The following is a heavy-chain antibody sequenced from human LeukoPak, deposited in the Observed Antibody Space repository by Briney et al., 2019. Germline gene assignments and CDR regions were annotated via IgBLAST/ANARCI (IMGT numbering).Heavy chain of an antibody. D-gene: IGHD3-10*01. J-gene: IGHJ5*02. V-gene: IGHV3-23*01. CDR2: ISGSGGSA. Sequence: PGGSLRLSCAASGFTFNNAWMSWVRQAPGKGLEWVSAISGSGGSAYYADSVKGRFTISRDNSKNTLYLQMNSLRAEDTAVYYCARFGESQYEVDPWGQGTLVTVSS. CDR1: GFTFNNAW. CDR3: ARFGESQYEVDP.